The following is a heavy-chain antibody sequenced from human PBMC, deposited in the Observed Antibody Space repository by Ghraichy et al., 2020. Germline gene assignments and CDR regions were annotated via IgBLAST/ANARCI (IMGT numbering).Heavy chain of an antibody. CDR2: IYYSGRT. Sequence: LRLSCTVSGGSISSGDYYWSWIRQPPGKDLEWIGYIYYSGRTYYNPSLQSRVTISVDTSKNQFSLKLSSVTAADTAVYYCARAPGYCSGGSCFRPFDDWGQGTLVTVSS. CDR3: ARAPGYCSGGSCFRPFDD. D-gene: IGHD2-15*01. CDR1: GGSISSGDYY. J-gene: IGHJ4*02. V-gene: IGHV4-30-4*01.